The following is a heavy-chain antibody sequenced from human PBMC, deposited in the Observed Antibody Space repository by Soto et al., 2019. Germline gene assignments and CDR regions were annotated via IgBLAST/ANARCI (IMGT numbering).Heavy chain of an antibody. D-gene: IGHD3-10*01. CDR2: ISYDGSNK. Sequence: PGGSLRLSCAASGFTFSSYAMHWVRQAPGKGLEWVAVISYDGSNKYYADSVKGRFTISRDNSKNTLYLQMNSLRAEDTAVYYCAKAEYGSGSSPLHYWGQGTLVTVSS. J-gene: IGHJ4*02. V-gene: IGHV3-30-3*01. CDR3: AKAEYGSGSSPLHY. CDR1: GFTFSSYA.